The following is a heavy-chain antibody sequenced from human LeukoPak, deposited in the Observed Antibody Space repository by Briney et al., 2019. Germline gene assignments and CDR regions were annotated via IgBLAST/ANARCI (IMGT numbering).Heavy chain of an antibody. CDR2: FSGTGGST. CDR1: GFTFSSYA. Sequence: GGSLRLSCAASGFTFSSYAMSWVRQAPGKGLEWVSAFSGTGGSTYYADSVKGRFTISRDNSKNTVHLQMDSLRAEDTAVYYCAKATYYYGSGSYIGIRYYFDYWGQGTLVTVSS. CDR3: AKATYYYGSGSYIGIRYYFDY. D-gene: IGHD3-10*01. J-gene: IGHJ4*02. V-gene: IGHV3-23*01.